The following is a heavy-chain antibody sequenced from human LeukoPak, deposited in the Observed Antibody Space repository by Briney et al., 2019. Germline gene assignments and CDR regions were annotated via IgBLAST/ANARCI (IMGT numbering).Heavy chain of an antibody. CDR3: ARHGIVATIFDY. D-gene: IGHD5-12*01. Sequence: SETLSLTCTVSGGSISSYYWSWIRQPPGKGLEWIGYIYYSGSTNYNPSLKSRVTISVDTSKNQFSLKLSSVTAADTAVYYCARHGIVATIFDYWGQGTLVTVSS. J-gene: IGHJ4*02. CDR2: IYYSGST. V-gene: IGHV4-59*08. CDR1: GGSISSYY.